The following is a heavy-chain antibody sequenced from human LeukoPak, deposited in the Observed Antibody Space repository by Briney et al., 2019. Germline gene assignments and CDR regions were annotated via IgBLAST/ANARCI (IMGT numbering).Heavy chain of an antibody. Sequence: SETLSLTCTVSGGSISSYYWSWIRQPAGKGLEWIGRIYTSGSSTYNPSLKSRVTMSVDTYKNQFSLKLIYVTAADTAVYYCARVPGVYFDVSMGFGNGWFDPWGQGILGTVSS. V-gene: IGHV4-4*07. CDR3: ARVPGVYFDVSMGFGNGWFDP. CDR1: GGSISSYY. CDR2: IYTSGSS. J-gene: IGHJ5*02. D-gene: IGHD3-3*01.